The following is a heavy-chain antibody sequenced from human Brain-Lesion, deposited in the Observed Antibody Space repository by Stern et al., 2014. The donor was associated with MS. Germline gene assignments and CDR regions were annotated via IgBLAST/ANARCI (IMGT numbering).Heavy chain of an antibody. CDR1: GFTFSNYW. V-gene: IGHV3-74*01. J-gene: IGHJ5*01. Sequence: EVQLVESGGGLVQPGGSLRVSCAASGFTFSNYWMPWVRQAPGKGLVWVSRVNNDGRRTSYADSVKGRFTMSRDNAKNTLYLQMNSLRVEDTAIYYCARGERWFDSWGQGTLVTVSS. CDR3: ARGERWFDS. CDR2: VNNDGRRT.